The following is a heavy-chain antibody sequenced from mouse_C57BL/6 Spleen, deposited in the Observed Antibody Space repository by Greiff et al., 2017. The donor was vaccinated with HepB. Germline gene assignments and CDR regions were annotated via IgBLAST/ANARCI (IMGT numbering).Heavy chain of an antibody. CDR2: INPNNGGT. CDR1: GYTFTDYY. Sequence: VQLQQSGPELVKPGASVKISCKASGYTFTDYYMNWVKQSHGKSLEWIGDINPNNGGTSYNQKFKGKATLTVDKSSSTAYMELRSLTSEDSAVYYCARSPQGDYWGQGTSVTVSS. J-gene: IGHJ4*01. V-gene: IGHV1-26*01. CDR3: ARSPQGDY.